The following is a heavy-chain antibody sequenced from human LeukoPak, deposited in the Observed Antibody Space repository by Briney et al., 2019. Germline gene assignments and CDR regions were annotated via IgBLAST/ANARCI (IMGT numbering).Heavy chain of an antibody. Sequence: PGGSLRLSCAASGFTLSTYGMHWVRQAPGKGLEWVAVISNDGSNKLYGDSVKGRFTISRDNSKNTLYLQMNSLRAEDTAVYYCARSDVDMAAWGQGTLVTVSS. CDR1: GFTLSTYG. V-gene: IGHV3-30*03. J-gene: IGHJ5*02. CDR3: ARSDVDMAA. CDR2: ISNDGSNK. D-gene: IGHD5-12*01.